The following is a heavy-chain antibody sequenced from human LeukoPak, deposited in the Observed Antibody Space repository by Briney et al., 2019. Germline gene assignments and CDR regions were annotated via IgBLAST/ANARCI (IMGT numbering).Heavy chain of an antibody. CDR1: GFIFSDAW. CDR2: IKRTSDGGTT. J-gene: IGHJ4*02. CDR3: TTVPLGYCSSSSCYSYFDH. Sequence: GGSLRLSCAASGFIFSDAWMSWVRQAPGKGLEWVGRIKRTSDGGTTDYAAPVKGRFSISRDDSKNTLYLHMNSLKTEDTAVYYCTTVPLGYCSSSSCYSYFDHWGQGTLVTVSS. V-gene: IGHV3-15*01. D-gene: IGHD2-2*01.